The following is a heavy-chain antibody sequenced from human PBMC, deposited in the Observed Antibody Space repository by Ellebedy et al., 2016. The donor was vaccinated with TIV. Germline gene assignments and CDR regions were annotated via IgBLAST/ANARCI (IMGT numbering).Heavy chain of an antibody. CDR2: ISWNSGSI. J-gene: IGHJ4*02. CDR1: GFTFDDYA. D-gene: IGHD2-8*01. V-gene: IGHV3-9*01. Sequence: GGSLRLXXAASGFTFDDYAMHWVRQAPGKGLEWVSGISWNSGSIGYADSVKGRFTISRDNAKNSLYLQMNSLRAEDTALYYCAKDLMVYAKGPVDWGQGTLVTVSS. CDR3: AKDLMVYAKGPVD.